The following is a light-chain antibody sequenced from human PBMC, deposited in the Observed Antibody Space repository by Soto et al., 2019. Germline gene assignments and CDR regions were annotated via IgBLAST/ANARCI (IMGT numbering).Light chain of an antibody. Sequence: DIQMTQSPSSLSASVGDRVTITCRASQSISSYLNWYQQKPGKAPKLLIYAASSLQSGVPSRFSGSGSGTDFTVTISSLQHEDFATYYGQQSFSTLYTFGQGTKLEIK. CDR2: AAS. J-gene: IGKJ2*01. CDR3: QQSFSTLYT. V-gene: IGKV1-39*01. CDR1: QSISSY.